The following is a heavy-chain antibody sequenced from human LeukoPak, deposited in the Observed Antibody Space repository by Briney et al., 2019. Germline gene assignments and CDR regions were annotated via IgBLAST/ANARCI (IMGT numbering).Heavy chain of an antibody. V-gene: IGHV4-59*01. Sequence: PSETLSLTCTVSGGSISGYYWSWSRQPPGKGLEWIGYIYYSGSTNYNPSLKSRVTISVDTSKNQFSLKLSSVTAADTAVYYCAAYYYGSGSTLDFDYWGQGTLVTVSS. CDR1: GGSISGYY. CDR2: IYYSGST. CDR3: AAYYYGSGSTLDFDY. D-gene: IGHD3-10*01. J-gene: IGHJ4*02.